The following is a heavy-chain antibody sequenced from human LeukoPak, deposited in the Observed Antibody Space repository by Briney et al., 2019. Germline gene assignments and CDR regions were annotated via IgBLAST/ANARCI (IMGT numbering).Heavy chain of an antibody. V-gene: IGHV3-48*02. J-gene: IGHJ4*02. CDR1: GFTFRAYS. CDR3: ARGDGWFGELLNFDN. CDR2: ISSSSSTI. D-gene: IGHD3-10*01. Sequence: PGGSLRLSCAASGFTFRAYSMNWVRQAPGNGLGWVSYISSSSSTIYYADSVKGRFTISRDNAKNSLYLQMNSLRDEDTAVYYCARGDGWFGELLNFDNWGQGTLVTVSS.